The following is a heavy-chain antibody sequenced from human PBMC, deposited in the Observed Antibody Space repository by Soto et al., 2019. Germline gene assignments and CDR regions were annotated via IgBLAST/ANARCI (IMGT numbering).Heavy chain of an antibody. CDR2: ITSGSTTT. D-gene: IGHD1-1*01. CDR3: SLSLVYNGWFDP. J-gene: IGHJ5*02. V-gene: IGHV3-48*01. Sequence: GGSLRLSCVASGFTFSSYSMNWVRQAPGKGPEWVSYITSGSTTTHYADSVKGRFTISRDNAKNSVYLQMSNLRAEDTAVYYCSLSLVYNGWFDPWGQGTLVTVSS. CDR1: GFTFSSYS.